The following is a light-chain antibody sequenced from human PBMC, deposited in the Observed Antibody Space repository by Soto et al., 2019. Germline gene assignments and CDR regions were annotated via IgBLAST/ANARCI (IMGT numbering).Light chain of an antibody. Sequence: QSVLTQPASVSGSPGQSITISCTGTSSDVGPYNYVSWYQHHPGKAPKLLIYVVTKRPSGVSNRFSGSKSGNTASLTISGLQAEDEADYYCSSYTTSSTLVFGGGTKLTVL. CDR2: VVT. V-gene: IGLV2-14*01. J-gene: IGLJ3*02. CDR1: SSDVGPYNY. CDR3: SSYTTSSTLV.